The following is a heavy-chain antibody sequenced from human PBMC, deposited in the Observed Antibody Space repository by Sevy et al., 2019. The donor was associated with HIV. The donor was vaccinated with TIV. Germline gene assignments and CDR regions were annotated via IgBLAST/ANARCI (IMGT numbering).Heavy chain of an antibody. D-gene: IGHD3-3*01. V-gene: IGHV1-2*02. CDR2: INPNSGDT. J-gene: IGHJ6*02. Sequence: ASVKVSSKASGYSFTAYYMHWVRQAPGHGLEWMGWINPNSGDTEYAQKFQGRVTMTTDTSINTAYMELSRLRSDETAVFYCARDRMIFGGQGGMDVWGQGTTVTVSS. CDR1: GYSFTAYY. CDR3: ARDRMIFGGQGGMDV.